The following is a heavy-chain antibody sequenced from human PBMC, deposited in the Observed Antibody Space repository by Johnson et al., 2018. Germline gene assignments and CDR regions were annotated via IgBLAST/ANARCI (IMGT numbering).Heavy chain of an antibody. D-gene: IGHD1-1*01. CDR2: MNPNSGNT. CDR1: GYTFTYYD. V-gene: IGHV1-8*01. CDR3: ARRKNWDAFDI. Sequence: QVQLVESGAEVKKPGASVKVSCKASGYTFTYYDINWVRQATGQGLEWMGWMNPNSGNTGYAQTFQGRVTMTRYTSISTAYMELSSLRSEDTAVYYCARRKNWDAFDIWGQGTMVTVSS. J-gene: IGHJ3*02.